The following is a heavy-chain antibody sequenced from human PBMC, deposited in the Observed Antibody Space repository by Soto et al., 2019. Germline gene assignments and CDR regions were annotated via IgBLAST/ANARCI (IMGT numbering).Heavy chain of an antibody. J-gene: IGHJ4*02. CDR2: SHHSGST. CDR1: VDCISISSYS. CDR3: ARQHSGSWEVDY. V-gene: IGHV4-39*01. Sequence: SETLYLTCTVSVDCISISSYSWVWIRQPPGKGLEWIGNSHHSGSTYNNPSLKSRVSTTVDTSKNKLSLNLRSVTAADTAVCYCARQHSGSWEVDYWGPGTLVTVSS. D-gene: IGHD6-13*01.